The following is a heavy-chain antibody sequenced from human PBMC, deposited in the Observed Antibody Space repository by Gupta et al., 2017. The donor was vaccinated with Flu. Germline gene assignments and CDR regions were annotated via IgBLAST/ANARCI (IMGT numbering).Heavy chain of an antibody. V-gene: IGHV1-8*01. CDR3: ARSRGECRGGYCYSSPWYCDI. CDR2: VSPNSDQT. J-gene: IGHJ2*01. D-gene: IGHD2-15*01. Sequence: VRKATGKGLEWMGWVSPNSDQTDHAQKSQGSLIMTSDASRSTVDVELYSLRSDDTAVFFCARSRGECRGGYCYSSPWYCDIWGRGTRVTVSS.